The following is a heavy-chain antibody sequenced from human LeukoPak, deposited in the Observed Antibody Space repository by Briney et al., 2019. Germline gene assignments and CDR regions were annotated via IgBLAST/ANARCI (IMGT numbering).Heavy chain of an antibody. CDR2: VSYDGTYK. D-gene: IGHD3-10*01. J-gene: IGHJ4*02. CDR3: AKDPISGYGSGSSNFDY. CDR1: GFIFSDYV. Sequence: GGSLRLSCAASGFIFSDYVMHWVRQAPGKGLEWVAVVSYDGTYKYYADSVKGRFTISRDNSKNTLYLQMNSLRAEDTAVYYCAKDPISGYGSGSSNFDYWGQGTLVTVSS. V-gene: IGHV3-30-3*01.